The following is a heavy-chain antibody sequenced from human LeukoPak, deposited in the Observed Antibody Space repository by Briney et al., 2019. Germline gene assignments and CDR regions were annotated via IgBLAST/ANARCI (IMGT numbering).Heavy chain of an antibody. CDR3: ARVPGIVLMGYMDV. V-gene: IGHV1-18*01. D-gene: IGHD2-8*01. Sequence: GASVKVSCKASGYTFTSYGISWVRQAPGQGLEWMGWVSAYNGNTNYAQKLQGRVTMTTDKSTSTAYMELSSLRSEDTAVYYCARVPGIVLMGYMDVWGKGTTVTVSS. CDR1: GYTFTSYG. J-gene: IGHJ6*03. CDR2: VSAYNGNT.